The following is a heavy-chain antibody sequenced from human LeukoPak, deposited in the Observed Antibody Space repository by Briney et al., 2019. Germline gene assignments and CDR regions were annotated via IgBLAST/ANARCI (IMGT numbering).Heavy chain of an antibody. D-gene: IGHD6-19*01. CDR3: VRFGYVAGLDL. CDR1: GFSFNSYW. CDR2: IDPAGSDT. V-gene: IGHV3-7*01. Sequence: GGSLLLSCAASGFSFNSYWMTGVRPAPGRGLEWVANIDPAGSDTYYVDRRFTISRDNAKKLVYLQMNSLRAEDTAVYYCVRFGYVAGLDLWGQGTLVTVSS. J-gene: IGHJ4*02.